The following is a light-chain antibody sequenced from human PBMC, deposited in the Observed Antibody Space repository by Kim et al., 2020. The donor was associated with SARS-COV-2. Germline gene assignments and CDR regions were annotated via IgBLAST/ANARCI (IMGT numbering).Light chain of an antibody. V-gene: IGKV3-20*01. CDR3: QQYSSSPGT. J-gene: IGKJ2*01. CDR2: GAS. CDR1: QSVSSSS. Sequence: WSPGEQATLSCRASQSVSSSSLARYQQKPGQAPRLLIYGASSRAIGIPDRFSGSGSGTDFTLTINRLEPEDFVVYYCQQYSSSPGTFGQGTKLEI.